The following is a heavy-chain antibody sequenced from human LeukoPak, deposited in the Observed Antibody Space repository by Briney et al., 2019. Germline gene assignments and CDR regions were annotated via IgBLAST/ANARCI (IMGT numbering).Heavy chain of an antibody. CDR1: GFTFSNYV. J-gene: IGHJ4*02. Sequence: GGSLRLSCAASGFTFSNYVMHWDRQAPGKGLEWVAFIRYDGSNQYYADSVKGRFTISRDNAKNSLYLQMNSLRAEDTAVYYCARERGNSYGYDYWGQGTLVTVSS. D-gene: IGHD5-18*01. CDR3: ARERGNSYGYDY. V-gene: IGHV3-30*02. CDR2: IRYDGSNQ.